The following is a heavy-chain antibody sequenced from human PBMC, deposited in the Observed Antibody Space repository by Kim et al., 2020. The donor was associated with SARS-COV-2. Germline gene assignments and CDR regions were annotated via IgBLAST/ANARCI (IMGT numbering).Heavy chain of an antibody. J-gene: IGHJ3*02. V-gene: IGHV3-9*01. CDR2: ISWNSGSI. D-gene: IGHD3-22*01. CDR1: GFTFDDYA. CDR3: AKGAGFYDSSGYQPQYAFDI. Sequence: GGSLRLSCAASGFTFDDYAMHWVRQAPGKGLEWVSGISWNSGSIGYADSVKGRFTISRDNAKNSLYLQMNSLRAEDTALYYCAKGAGFYDSSGYQPQYAFDIWGQGTMVTVSS.